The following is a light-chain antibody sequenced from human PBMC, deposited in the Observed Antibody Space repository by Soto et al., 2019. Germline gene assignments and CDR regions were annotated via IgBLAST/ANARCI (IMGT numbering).Light chain of an antibody. V-gene: IGKV1-5*01. CDR2: DAS. CDR1: QSISSW. CDR3: QQCHSYPLT. J-gene: IGKJ4*01. Sequence: DVQMTQSPSTLSASVLDVVTITCRASQSISSWFACFQQKPGKAPKFLIYDASSLESGVPSRFSGSGSGTDFTLTISSLRPDDLATYYCQQCHSYPLTFGGGTRWIP.